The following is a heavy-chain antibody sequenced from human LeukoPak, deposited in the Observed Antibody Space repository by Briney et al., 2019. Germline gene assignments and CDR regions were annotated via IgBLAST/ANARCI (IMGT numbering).Heavy chain of an antibody. CDR3: VPEYDTPRLWGGY. Sequence: GGSLRLSCAASGFTFSSYAMSWVRQAPGKGLEWVSAISGSGGSTYYADFVKGRFTISRDNSKNTLYLQMNSLRAEDTAVYYCVPEYDTPRLWGGYWGQGTLVTVSS. CDR2: ISGSGGST. CDR1: GFTFSSYA. V-gene: IGHV3-23*01. J-gene: IGHJ4*02. D-gene: IGHD3-9*01.